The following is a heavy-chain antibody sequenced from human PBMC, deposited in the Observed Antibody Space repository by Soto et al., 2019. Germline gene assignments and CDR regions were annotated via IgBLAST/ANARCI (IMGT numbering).Heavy chain of an antibody. CDR3: AKDIGTAMVIGYYGMDV. J-gene: IGHJ6*02. CDR1: GFTFDDYT. CDR2: ISWDGGST. Sequence: PGGSLRLSCAASGFTFDDYTMHWVRQAPGKGLEWVSLISWDGGSTYYADSVKGRFTISRDNSKNSLYLQMNSLRTEDTALYYCAKDIGTAMVIGYYGMDVWGQGTTVTV. D-gene: IGHD5-18*01. V-gene: IGHV3-43*01.